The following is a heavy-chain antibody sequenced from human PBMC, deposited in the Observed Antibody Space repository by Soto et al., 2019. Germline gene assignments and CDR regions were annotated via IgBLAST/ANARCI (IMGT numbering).Heavy chain of an antibody. CDR1: GYSFTSYW. CDR2: IDPSDSYT. J-gene: IGHJ6*02. CDR3: AGYCSSTSCYRYYYGMDV. V-gene: IGHV5-10-1*01. D-gene: IGHD2-2*03. Sequence: PGESLKISCKGSGYSFTSYWLSWVRQMPGTGLEWMGRIDPSDSYTNYSPSFQGHVTISADKSISTAYLQWSSLKASDTAMYYCAGYCSSTSCYRYYYGMDVWGQGTTVTVSS.